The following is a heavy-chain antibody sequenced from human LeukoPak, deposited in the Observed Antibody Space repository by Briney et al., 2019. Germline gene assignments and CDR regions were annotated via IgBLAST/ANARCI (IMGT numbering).Heavy chain of an antibody. CDR2: ISGSGDST. CDR1: GFTFSTYA. J-gene: IGHJ4*02. V-gene: IGHV3-23*01. CDR3: ARALWRSRGYSYGYRFDY. D-gene: IGHD5-18*01. Sequence: GGSLRLSCAASGFTFSTYAVNWVRQAPGKGLEWVSTISGSGDSTYYADSVKGRFTISRDNSKDTLYLQMSSVRVDDTAVYYCARALWRSRGYSYGYRFDYWGQGTLVTVSS.